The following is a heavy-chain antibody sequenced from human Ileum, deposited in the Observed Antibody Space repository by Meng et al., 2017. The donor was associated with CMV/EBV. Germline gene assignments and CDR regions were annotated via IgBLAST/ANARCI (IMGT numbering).Heavy chain of an antibody. CDR2: IIPTLEIA. Sequence: SVKVSCKASGDSLSKYTLSWVRQAPGQGLEWMGRIIPTLEIANYAQNFEGRVTITADKSTSTAYMELSSLRSEDAAVYYCAICAFGESDLYYAMDVWGQGTMVTVSS. D-gene: IGHD3-10*01. J-gene: IGHJ6*02. CDR1: GDSLSKYT. CDR3: AICAFGESDLYYAMDV. V-gene: IGHV1-69*02.